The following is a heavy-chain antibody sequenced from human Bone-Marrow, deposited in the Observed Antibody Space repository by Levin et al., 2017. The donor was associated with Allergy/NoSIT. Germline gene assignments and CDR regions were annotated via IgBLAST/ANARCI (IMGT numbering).Heavy chain of an antibody. D-gene: IGHD3-10*01. J-gene: IGHJ6*02. CDR2: MKYDGSET. CDR1: GFTFRDFS. CDR3: ARIRSLMDV. Sequence: HPGGSLRLSCAASGFTFRDFSMTWVRQAPGKGLEWVANMKYDGSETYYAASVRGRFTISRDNARNSLYLQMNSLTAEDTALYYCARIRSLMDVWGQGTTVPVS. V-gene: IGHV3-7*01.